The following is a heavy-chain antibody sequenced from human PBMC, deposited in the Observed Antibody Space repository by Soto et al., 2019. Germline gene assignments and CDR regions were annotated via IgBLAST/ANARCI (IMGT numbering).Heavy chain of an antibody. Sequence: SETLSLTCTVSGGSISSYYWSWIRQPPGKGLEWIGYIYYSGSTNYNPSLKSRVTISVDTSKNQFSLKLSSVTAADTAVYYCARASRDGWELFYYFDYWGQGTLVTVSS. V-gene: IGHV4-59*01. CDR3: ARASRDGWELFYYFDY. CDR2: IYYSGST. J-gene: IGHJ4*02. D-gene: IGHD1-26*01. CDR1: GGSISSYY.